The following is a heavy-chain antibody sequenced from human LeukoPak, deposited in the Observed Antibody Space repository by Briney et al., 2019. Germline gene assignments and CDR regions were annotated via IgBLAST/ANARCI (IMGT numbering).Heavy chain of an antibody. CDR3: TTDPIHYYDSSGYYGGKGTIPNWFDP. D-gene: IGHD3-22*01. CDR2: ISGSGGST. V-gene: IGHV3-23*01. Sequence: GGSLRLSCAASGFTFSSYAMSWVRQAPGKGLEWVSAISGSGGSTYYADSVKGRFTISRDNSKNTLYLQMNSLKTEDTAVYYCTTDPIHYYDSSGYYGGKGTIPNWFDPWGQGTLVTVSS. J-gene: IGHJ5*02. CDR1: GFTFSSYA.